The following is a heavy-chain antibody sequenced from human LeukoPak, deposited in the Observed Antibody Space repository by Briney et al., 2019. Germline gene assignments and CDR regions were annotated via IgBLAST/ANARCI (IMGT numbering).Heavy chain of an antibody. D-gene: IGHD6-6*01. J-gene: IGHJ1*01. V-gene: IGHV4-31*03. Sequence: SQTLSLTCTVSGGSIRSGGYYWSWIRQHPGKGLEWIGYIYYSGSTYYNPSLKSRVTISVDTSKNQFSLKLSSVTAADTAVYYCARAVAARNAEYFQHWGQGTLVTVSS. CDR1: GGSIRSGGYY. CDR2: IYYSGST. CDR3: ARAVAARNAEYFQH.